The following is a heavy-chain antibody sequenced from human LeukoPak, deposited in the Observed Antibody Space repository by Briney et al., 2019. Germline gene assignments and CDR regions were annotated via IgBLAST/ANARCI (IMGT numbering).Heavy chain of an antibody. CDR3: ARPYCSSTSCLDFDP. V-gene: IGHV1-8*01. CDR2: MNPNSGNT. J-gene: IGHJ5*02. D-gene: IGHD2-2*01. CDR1: GYTFTSYD. Sequence: ASVKVPCKASGYTFTSYDINWVRQATGQGLEWTGWMNPNSGNTGYAQKFQGRVTMTRNTSISTAYMELSSLRSEDTAVYYCARPYCSSTSCLDFDPWGQGTLVTVSS.